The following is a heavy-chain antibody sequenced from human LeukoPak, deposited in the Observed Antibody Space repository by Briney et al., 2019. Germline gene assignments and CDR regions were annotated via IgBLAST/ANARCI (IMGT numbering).Heavy chain of an antibody. CDR1: GGSFSGYY. CDR3: ARGRVGYNWNDYYYYGMDV. CDR2: INHSGNT. J-gene: IGHJ6*02. V-gene: IGHV4-34*01. Sequence: SETPSLTCAVYGGSFSGYYWSWIRQPPGKGLEWIGEINHSGNTNYHPSLKSRVTISVDTSKNQFSLKLSSVTAADTAVYYCARGRVGYNWNDYYYYGMDVWGQGTTVTVSS. D-gene: IGHD1-20*01.